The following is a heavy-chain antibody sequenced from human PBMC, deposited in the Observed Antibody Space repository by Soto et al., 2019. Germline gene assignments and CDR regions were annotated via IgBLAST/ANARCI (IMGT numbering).Heavy chain of an antibody. Sequence: PSETLSLTCTVSGGSVSSGSYYWSWIRQPPGKGLEWIGYIYYSGSTNYNHSLKSRVTISVDTSKDQFSLKLSSVTAADTAVYYCARDGGGSYYNVDYWGQGTLVTVSS. J-gene: IGHJ4*02. CDR2: IYYSGST. D-gene: IGHD1-26*01. CDR1: GGSVSSGSYY. V-gene: IGHV4-61*01. CDR3: ARDGGGSYYNVDY.